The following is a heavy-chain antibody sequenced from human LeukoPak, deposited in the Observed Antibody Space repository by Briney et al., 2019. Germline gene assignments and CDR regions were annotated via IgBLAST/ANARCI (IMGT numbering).Heavy chain of an antibody. Sequence: SETLSLTCTVSGASISSYYWSWIRQPPGKGLEWIGYIYYSGSTNYNPSLKSRVTISVDTSKNQFSLKLSSVTAADTAVYYCVRDRSPEHYYDSSHWDYYYGMDVWGQGTTVTVSS. J-gene: IGHJ6*02. V-gene: IGHV4-59*01. CDR1: GASISSYY. CDR2: IYYSGST. CDR3: VRDRSPEHYYDSSHWDYYYGMDV. D-gene: IGHD3-22*01.